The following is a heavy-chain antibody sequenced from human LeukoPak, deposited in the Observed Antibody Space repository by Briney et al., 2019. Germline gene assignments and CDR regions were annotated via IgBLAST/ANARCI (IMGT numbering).Heavy chain of an antibody. J-gene: IGHJ4*02. D-gene: IGHD1-1*01. V-gene: IGHV1-46*03. CDR1: GYTFTSYY. CDR2: INPSGGST. CDR3: ARVSTTVAGSDYLDH. Sequence: ASVKVSCKASGYTFTSYYMHWVRQAPGQGLEWMRIINPSGGSTSYAQKFQGRVTMTRDMSTSTVYMELSSLRSEDTAVYYCARVSTTVAGSDYLDHWGQGTQVTISS.